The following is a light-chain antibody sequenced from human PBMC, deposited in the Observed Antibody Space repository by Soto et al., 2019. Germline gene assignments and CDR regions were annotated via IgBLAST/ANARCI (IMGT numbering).Light chain of an antibody. Sequence: EIVMTQSPAPLSVSPGERATLSCRASQSISSELAWYQQKPGQPPRLLIYSASTRATGVPARFTVSGSGSEFTLTISGLQSEDFAVYYCQQGHNWPLTFGQGTRLEI. CDR3: QQGHNWPLT. V-gene: IGKV3-15*01. CDR2: SAS. J-gene: IGKJ2*01. CDR1: QSISSE.